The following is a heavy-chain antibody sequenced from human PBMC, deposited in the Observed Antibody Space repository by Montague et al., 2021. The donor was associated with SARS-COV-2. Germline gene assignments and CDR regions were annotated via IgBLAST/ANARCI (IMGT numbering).Heavy chain of an antibody. D-gene: IGHD3-10*01. CDR2: VSYRGST. CDR3: ARDVRYYYDQ. J-gene: IGHJ4*02. V-gene: IGHV4-59*01. CDR1: GGSMSSYH. Sequence: SETLSLTCSVSGGSMSSYHWVWVRQPPGKGLEWIGYVSYRGSTNXNLSLKSRVTISLDTSKNRFSLRVTSVTAADTAVYYCARDVRYYYDQWGQGILVTVSS.